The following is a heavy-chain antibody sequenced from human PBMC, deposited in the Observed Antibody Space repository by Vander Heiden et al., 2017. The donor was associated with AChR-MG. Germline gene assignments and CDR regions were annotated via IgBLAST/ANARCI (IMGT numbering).Heavy chain of an antibody. CDR3: ARGGYSYGRGFDP. CDR1: GFTLSSYS. CDR2: ISSSSSYI. Sequence: EVQLVESGGGLVKPGGSLRLSCAASGFTLSSYSTNWVRKAPGKGLEWVSSISSSSSYIYYADSVKGRFTISRDNAKNSLYLQMNSLRAEDTAVYYCARGGYSYGRGFDPWGQGTLVTVSS. D-gene: IGHD5-18*01. J-gene: IGHJ5*02. V-gene: IGHV3-21*01.